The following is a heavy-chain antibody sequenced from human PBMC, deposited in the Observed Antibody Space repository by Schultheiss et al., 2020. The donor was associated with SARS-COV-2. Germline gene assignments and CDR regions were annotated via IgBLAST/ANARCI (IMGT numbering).Heavy chain of an antibody. Sequence: SETLSLTCTVSGGSISSYYWSWIRQPPGKGLEWIGYIYYSGSTYYNPSLKSRVTISVDTSKNQFSLKLSSVTAADTAVYYCASTTTRFDAFDIWGQGTMVTVSS. CDR2: IYYSGST. V-gene: IGHV4-59*08. CDR1: GGSISSYY. D-gene: IGHD3-3*01. CDR3: ASTTTRFDAFDI. J-gene: IGHJ3*02.